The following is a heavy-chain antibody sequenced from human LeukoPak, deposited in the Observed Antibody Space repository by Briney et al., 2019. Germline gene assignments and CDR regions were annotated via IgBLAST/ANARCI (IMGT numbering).Heavy chain of an antibody. D-gene: IGHD3-10*01. CDR3: ARDIGSRAAAPSGDY. V-gene: IGHV4-39*07. Sequence: SETLSLTCTVSGGSISSYYWSWIRQPPGKGLEWIGSIYYSGSTYYNPSLKSRVTISVDTSKNQFSLKLSSVTAADTAVYYCARDIGSRAAAPSGDYWGQGTLVTVSS. CDR2: IYYSGST. J-gene: IGHJ4*02. CDR1: GGSISSYY.